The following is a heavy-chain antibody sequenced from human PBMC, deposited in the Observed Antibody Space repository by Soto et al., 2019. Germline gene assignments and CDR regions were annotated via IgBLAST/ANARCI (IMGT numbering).Heavy chain of an antibody. CDR2: IYYSGST. D-gene: IGHD2-8*01. V-gene: IGHV4-59*08. Sequence: PSETLSLTCTVSGGSISSYYWSWIRQPPGKGLEWIGYIYYSGSTNYNPSLKSRVTISVDTSKNQFSLKLNSVTAADTAVYYCARSSIVPRLLMYPFDYWGQGTLVTVSS. J-gene: IGHJ4*02. CDR3: ARSSIVPRLLMYPFDY. CDR1: GGSISSYY.